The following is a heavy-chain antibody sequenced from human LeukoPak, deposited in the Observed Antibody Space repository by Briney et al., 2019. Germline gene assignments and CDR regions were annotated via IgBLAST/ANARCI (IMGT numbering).Heavy chain of an antibody. CDR3: ARGVYGKRPDCSSTSCSTYFDY. Sequence: GASVKVSCKASGYTFTGYYMHWVRQAPGQGLEWMGWINPNSGGTNYAQKFQGRVTMTRDTSISTAYMELSRLRSDDTAVYYCARGVYGKRPDCSSTSCSTYFDYWGQGTLVTVSS. V-gene: IGHV1-2*02. J-gene: IGHJ4*02. CDR1: GYTFTGYY. CDR2: INPNSGGT. D-gene: IGHD2-2*01.